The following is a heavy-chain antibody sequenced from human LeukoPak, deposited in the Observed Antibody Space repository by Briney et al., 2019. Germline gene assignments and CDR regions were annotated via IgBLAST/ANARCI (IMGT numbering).Heavy chain of an antibody. V-gene: IGHV3-49*03. CDR2: IRSKAYGGTT. J-gene: IGHJ4*02. CDR1: GFTFGDYA. CDR3: TRDRLTIFGIDY. Sequence: GGSLRLSCTASGFTFGDYAMSWFRRAPGKGLEWVGFIRSKAYGGTTEYAASVKGRFTISRDDSKSIAYLQMNSLKTEDTAVYYCTRDRLTIFGIDYWGQGTLVTVSS. D-gene: IGHD3-3*01.